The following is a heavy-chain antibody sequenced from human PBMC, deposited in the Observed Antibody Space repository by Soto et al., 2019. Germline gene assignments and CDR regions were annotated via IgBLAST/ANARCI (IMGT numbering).Heavy chain of an antibody. J-gene: IGHJ3*02. D-gene: IGHD4-17*01. Sequence: GGSLRLSCAASGFTFSSYWMSWVRQAPGKGLEWVANIKQDGSEKYYVDSVKGRFTISRDNAKNSLYLQMNSLRAEDTAVYYCASYVDYGDATAFDIWGQGTMVTVSS. CDR2: IKQDGSEK. CDR3: ASYVDYGDATAFDI. CDR1: GFTFSSYW. V-gene: IGHV3-7*01.